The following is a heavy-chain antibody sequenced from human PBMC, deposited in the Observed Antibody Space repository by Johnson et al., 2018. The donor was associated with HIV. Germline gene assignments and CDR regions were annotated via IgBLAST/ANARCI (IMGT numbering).Heavy chain of an antibody. CDR3: ASSGYCSGGSCYRWHAFDI. Sequence: VKLVESGGGLVQPGGSLRLSCAASGFTFSRYDMHWVRQATGKGLEWVSGIGTAGDTYYPGSVKGRFTISRANSKNTLYLQVNSLRAEDTAVYYCASSGYCSGGSCYRWHAFDIWGQGTRVTVTS. CDR1: GFTFSRYD. J-gene: IGHJ3*02. D-gene: IGHD2-15*01. CDR2: IGTAGDT. V-gene: IGHV3-13*01.